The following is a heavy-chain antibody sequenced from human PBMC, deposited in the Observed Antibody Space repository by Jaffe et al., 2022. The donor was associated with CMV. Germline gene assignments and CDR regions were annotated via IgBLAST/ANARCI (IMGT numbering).Heavy chain of an antibody. D-gene: IGHD6-6*01. CDR2: IRSKANSYAT. V-gene: IGHV3-73*02. Sequence: EVQLVESGGGLVQPGGSLKLSCAASGFTFSGSAMHWVRQASGKGLEWVGRIRSKANSYATAYAASVKGRFTISRDDSKNTAYLQMNSLKTEDTAVYYCTSRLGIAARTGDYWGQGTLVTVSS. CDR3: TSRLGIAARTGDY. J-gene: IGHJ4*02. CDR1: GFTFSGSA.